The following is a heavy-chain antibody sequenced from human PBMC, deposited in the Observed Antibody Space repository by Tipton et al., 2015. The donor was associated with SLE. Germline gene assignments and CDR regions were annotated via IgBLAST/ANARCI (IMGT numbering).Heavy chain of an antibody. Sequence: SLRLSCAASGFTFSSYAMRWVRQAPGKGLEWVSVIYSGGSTYYADSVKGRFTISRDNSKNTLYLQMNSLRAEDTAVYYCAKEGPPGVQGVIPQYCQLWGPGTLVTVSS. CDR3: AKEGPPGVQGVIPQYCQL. CDR2: IYSGGST. CDR1: GFTFSSYA. V-gene: IGHV3-23*03. J-gene: IGHJ1*01. D-gene: IGHD3-10*01.